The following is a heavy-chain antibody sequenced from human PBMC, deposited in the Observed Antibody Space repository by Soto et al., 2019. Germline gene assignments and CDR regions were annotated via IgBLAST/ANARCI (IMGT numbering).Heavy chain of an antibody. CDR1: GGSINSNNYY. V-gene: IGHV4-39*01. CDR3: TGHARDANNLPY. D-gene: IGHD1-1*01. J-gene: IGHJ4*02. Sequence: SETLSLTCTVSGGSINSNNYYWSWIRQPPGRGLEWIGSIYYSGSTYYNPSLKSRVTISVDTSKNQFSLKLSSVTASDTAVYYCTGHARDANNLPYWGQGTLVTVSS. CDR2: IYYSGST.